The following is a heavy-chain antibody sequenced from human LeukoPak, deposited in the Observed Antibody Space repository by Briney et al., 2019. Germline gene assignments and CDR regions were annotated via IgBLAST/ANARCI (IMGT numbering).Heavy chain of an antibody. CDR2: IYYSGNT. V-gene: IGHV4-38-2*01. J-gene: IGHJ4*02. Sequence: SETLSLTCAVSGYPISNGYYWGWIRQPPGKGLEWIGCIYYSGNTYDNPSLKSRVTISLDTSKNQFSLRLSSVTASDTAVYYCARHRLFDTTGYYYDFDYWGQGTLVTVSS. CDR1: GYPISNGYY. CDR3: ARHRLFDTTGYYYDFDY. D-gene: IGHD3-22*01.